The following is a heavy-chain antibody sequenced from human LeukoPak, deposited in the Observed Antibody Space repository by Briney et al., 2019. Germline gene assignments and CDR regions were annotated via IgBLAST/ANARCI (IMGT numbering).Heavy chain of an antibody. CDR1: GFTFSSYT. CDR2: ITSSSSYI. CDR3: ARDVPYYYESSGYYSLGFDI. J-gene: IGHJ3*02. V-gene: IGHV3-21*01. Sequence: GGSLRLSCAASGFTFSSYTMNWVRQAPGKGPEWVSSITSSSSYIYYADSVKGRFTISRDNARNSLYLQMNSLRAEDTALYYCARDVPYYYESSGYYSLGFDIWGQGTMVTVSS. D-gene: IGHD3-22*01.